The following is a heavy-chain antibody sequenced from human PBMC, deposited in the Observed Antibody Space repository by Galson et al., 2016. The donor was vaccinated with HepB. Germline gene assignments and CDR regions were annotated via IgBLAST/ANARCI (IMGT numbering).Heavy chain of an antibody. CDR1: GFDFSTYS. CDR2: ISRTSNTM. J-gene: IGHJ6*02. V-gene: IGHV3-48*01. D-gene: IGHD3-3*01. Sequence: SLRLSCAASGFDFSTYSINWVRQAPGKGLEWIAYISRTSNTMHYADSVKGRFTISRDNAKNLLFLQLNSLRVDDTALYYCVKTDLRFMEWLPSGGMDVWGQGTTVTVTS. CDR3: VKTDLRFMEWLPSGGMDV.